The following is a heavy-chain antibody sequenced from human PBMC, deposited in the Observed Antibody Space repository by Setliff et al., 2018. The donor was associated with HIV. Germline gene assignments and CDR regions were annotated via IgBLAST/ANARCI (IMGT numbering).Heavy chain of an antibody. CDR2: LIPIVDIT. CDR3: AKGPYFEDAFDI. D-gene: IGHD3-10*01. CDR1: GGTFSNYA. Sequence: SVKVSCKASGGTFSNYAFSWVRQAPGQGLEWMGGLIPIVDITKSTQKFRDRVTFTADESTKTAQMELSGLTFEDTAVYYCAKGPYFEDAFDIWGQGTVVTVSS. V-gene: IGHV1-69*10. J-gene: IGHJ3*02.